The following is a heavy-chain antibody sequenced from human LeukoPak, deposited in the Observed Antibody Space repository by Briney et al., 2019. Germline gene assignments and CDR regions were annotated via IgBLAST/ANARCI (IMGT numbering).Heavy chain of an antibody. J-gene: IGHJ4*02. Sequence: GGSLRLSCAASGFTFSSYGMHWVRQAPGKGLEWVAVISYDGSNKYYADSVKGRFTISRDNAKNSLYLQMNSLRAEDTAVYYCAKDIVVGSSYWGQGTLVTVSS. CDR1: GFTFSSYG. V-gene: IGHV3-30*18. CDR3: AKDIVVGSSY. D-gene: IGHD2-15*01. CDR2: ISYDGSNK.